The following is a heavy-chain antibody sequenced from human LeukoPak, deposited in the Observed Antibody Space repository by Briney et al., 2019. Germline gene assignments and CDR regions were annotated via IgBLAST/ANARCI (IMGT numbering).Heavy chain of an antibody. V-gene: IGHV3-23*01. D-gene: IGHD3-22*01. J-gene: IGHJ4*02. CDR2: ISGSGGST. Sequence: GGSLRLSCAASGFTFSSYAMDWVRQAPGKGLEWVSAISGSGGSTYYADSVKGRFTISRDNSKNTLYLQMSSLRAEDTAVYYCARGGYDSSGYYQYYFDYWGQGTLVTVS. CDR3: ARGGYDSSGYYQYYFDY. CDR1: GFTFSSYA.